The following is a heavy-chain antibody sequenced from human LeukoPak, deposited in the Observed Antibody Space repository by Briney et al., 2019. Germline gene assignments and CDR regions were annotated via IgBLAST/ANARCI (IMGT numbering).Heavy chain of an antibody. CDR2: IYYSGST. D-gene: IGHD3-9*01. CDR1: GGSISSSSYY. J-gene: IGHJ6*02. CDR3: ARQILVIDDYSMDV. Sequence: PSETLSLTCTVSGGSISSSSYYWGWIRQPPGKGLEWIGSIYYSGSTYYNPSLKSRVTISVDTSKNQSSLKLSSVTAADTAVYYCARQILVIDDYSMDVWGQGTTVTVSS. V-gene: IGHV4-39*01.